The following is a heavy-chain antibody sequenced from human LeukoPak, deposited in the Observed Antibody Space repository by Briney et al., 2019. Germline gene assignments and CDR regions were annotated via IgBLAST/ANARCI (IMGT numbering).Heavy chain of an antibody. V-gene: IGHV4-59*01. CDR1: GGSISTYY. J-gene: IGHJ6*03. CDR3: ARGDYYYYYYMDV. Sequence: SETLSLTCTVSGGSISTYYWSWVRLPAGKGLEWIGYVYYRGSTNYNPSLKSRVTISVDTSKNQFSLKLSSVTAADTAVYYCARGDYYYYYYMDVWGKGTTVTVSS. CDR2: VYYRGST.